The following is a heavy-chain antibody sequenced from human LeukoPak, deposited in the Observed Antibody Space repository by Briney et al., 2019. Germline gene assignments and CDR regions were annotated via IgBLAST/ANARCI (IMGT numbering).Heavy chain of an antibody. Sequence: SETLSLTCTVSGGSISSYYWSWIRQPPGKGLEWIGYIYYSGSTNYNPSLKSRVTISVDTSNNQLSLKLSSVTAADTAVYYCARNRGATFTPAFDYWGQGALVTVSS. V-gene: IGHV4-59*08. J-gene: IGHJ4*02. CDR3: ARNRGATFTPAFDY. D-gene: IGHD1-26*01. CDR1: GGSISSYY. CDR2: IYYSGST.